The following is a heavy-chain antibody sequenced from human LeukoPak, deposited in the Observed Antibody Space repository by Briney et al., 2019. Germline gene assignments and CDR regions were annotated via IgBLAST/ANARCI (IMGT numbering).Heavy chain of an antibody. CDR1: GYTFTSNY. CDR2: IYPRDGST. Sequence: ASVEVSCKASGYTFTSNYIHWVRQTPGQGLEWMGMIYPRDGSTSYAQKFQGRVTVTRDTSTSTVHMELSGLRSEDTAVYYCARDQEGFDYWGQGTLVTVSS. CDR3: ARDQEGFDY. V-gene: IGHV1-46*01. J-gene: IGHJ4*02.